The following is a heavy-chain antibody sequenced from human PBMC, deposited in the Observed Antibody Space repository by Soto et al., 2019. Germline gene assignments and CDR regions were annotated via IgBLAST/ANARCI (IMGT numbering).Heavy chain of an antibody. CDR3: ARRATGYFDY. Sequence: ETLSLTCAVYGGSFSGYYWSWIRQPPGKGLEWIGEINHSGSTNYNPSLKSRVTISVDTSKNQFSLKLSSVTAADTAVYYCARRATGYFDYWGQGTLVTVSS. D-gene: IGHD3-10*01. CDR1: GGSFSGYY. CDR2: INHSGST. V-gene: IGHV4-34*01. J-gene: IGHJ4*02.